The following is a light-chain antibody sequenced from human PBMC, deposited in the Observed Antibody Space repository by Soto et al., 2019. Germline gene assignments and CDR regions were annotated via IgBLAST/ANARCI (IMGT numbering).Light chain of an antibody. Sequence: EVVMTQSPATLSVSPGERVTLSCRASQSVRSNLAWYLQKPGQAPRLLIYGASTMATGIPARFSGSGSGTEFTLTISSLQSEDFAVYYCQQYDNWPPLTFGGGTKVEIK. CDR1: QSVRSN. J-gene: IGKJ4*01. CDR2: GAS. CDR3: QQYDNWPPLT. V-gene: IGKV3-15*01.